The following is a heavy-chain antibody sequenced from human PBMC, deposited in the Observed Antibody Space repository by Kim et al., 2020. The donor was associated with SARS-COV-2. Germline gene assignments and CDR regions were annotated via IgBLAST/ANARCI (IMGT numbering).Heavy chain of an antibody. Sequence: SETLSLTCTVSGGSISTYCWSWIRQSPEKGLEYIGNIFYSGTTNYNPSLKSRVTMSVDTSKNQFSLKLTPLTAADTAVYYCARGVAVSHWGQGILVTVSS. V-gene: IGHV4-59*01. CDR1: GGSISTYC. CDR3: ARGVAVSH. J-gene: IGHJ4*02. D-gene: IGHD6-19*01. CDR2: IFYSGTT.